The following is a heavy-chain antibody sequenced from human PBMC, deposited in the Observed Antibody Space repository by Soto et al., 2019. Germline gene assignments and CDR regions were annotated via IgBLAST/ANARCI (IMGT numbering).Heavy chain of an antibody. CDR1: GFTVSSKY. CDR2: ISPASDSV. J-gene: IGHJ4*02. V-gene: IGHV3-48*02. Sequence: PGGSLRLSCAASGFTVSSKYMSWVRQAPGRGLEWISYISPASDSVHNANSVKGRFSISRDNARDSVYLQMNSLRDDDMAKYYCATVDGPTVDTMFFDCWGQGILVTVSS. CDR3: ATVDGPTVDTMFFDC. D-gene: IGHD5-12*01.